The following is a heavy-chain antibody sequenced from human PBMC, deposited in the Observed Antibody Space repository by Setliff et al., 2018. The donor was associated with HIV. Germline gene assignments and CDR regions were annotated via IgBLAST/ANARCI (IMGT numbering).Heavy chain of an antibody. CDR1: GGSFSGYS. D-gene: IGHD2-2*01. CDR2: INHSGST. V-gene: IGHV4-34*01. J-gene: IGHJ4*02. CDR3: AAPYPYYFDY. Sequence: SETLSLTCAVYGGSFSGYSWRWIRQPPGKELEWIGEINHSGSTNYNPSLKSRVTISVDTSKNQFSLKLSSVTAADTAVYYCAAPYPYYFDYWGQVTLVTVSS.